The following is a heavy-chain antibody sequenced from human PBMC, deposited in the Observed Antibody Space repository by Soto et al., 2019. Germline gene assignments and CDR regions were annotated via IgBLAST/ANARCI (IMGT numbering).Heavy chain of an antibody. D-gene: IGHD4-17*01. V-gene: IGHV5-51*01. CDR3: ARLAYGVSNWFDP. Sequence: GEPLKISCKGSGYSFTSYWIVWARQMPGKGLEWMGIIYPGDSDTRYSPAFQGQVTISADKSISTAYLQWSSLKASDTVMYYCARLAYGVSNWFDPWGQGTLVTVSS. CDR1: GYSFTSYW. J-gene: IGHJ5*02. CDR2: IYPGDSDT.